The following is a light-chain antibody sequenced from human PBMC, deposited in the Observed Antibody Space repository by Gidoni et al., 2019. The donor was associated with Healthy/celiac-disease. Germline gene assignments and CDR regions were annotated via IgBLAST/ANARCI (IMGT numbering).Light chain of an antibody. V-gene: IGLV2-23*02. J-gene: IGLJ2*01. Sequence: QSALTQPASVSGSPGPSITISCTGTSSDVGSYNLVSWYQQHPGKAPKRLIYEVSKRPSGVSNRVSGSKSCNTASLTISGLQAEDEADYYCCSYAGSSTFVFGGGTKLTVL. CDR3: CSYAGSSTFV. CDR1: SSDVGSYNL. CDR2: EVS.